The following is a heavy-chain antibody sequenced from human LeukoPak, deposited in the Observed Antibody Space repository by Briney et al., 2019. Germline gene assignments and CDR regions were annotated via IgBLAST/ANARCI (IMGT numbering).Heavy chain of an antibody. V-gene: IGHV3-23*01. CDR3: AKVYRILERARGGIDY. CDR2: IGGNGGST. D-gene: IGHD3-3*01. CDR1: RFTFSNYA. J-gene: IGHJ4*02. Sequence: GGSLRLSCAASRFTFSNYAMSWVRQAPGKGLEWVSAIGGNGGSTYYADSVKGRFTISRDNSKNTLYLQMNSLRAEDTAVYYCAKVYRILERARGGIDYWGQGTLVTVSS.